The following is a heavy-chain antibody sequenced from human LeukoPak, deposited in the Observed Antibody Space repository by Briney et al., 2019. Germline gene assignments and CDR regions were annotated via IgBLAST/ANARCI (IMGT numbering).Heavy chain of an antibody. CDR1: GGSISGYC. J-gene: IGHJ4*02. CDR2: IFSSGST. D-gene: IGHD3-22*01. V-gene: IGHV4-59*08. CDR3: ARHYYDRSDSYSFDY. Sequence: PSETLSLTCTVSGGSISGYCWSWIRQPPGKGLEWIGYIFSSGSTNYNPSLKSRVTISEDTSVNQFSLKLSSVTAADTAVYYCARHYYDRSDSYSFDYWGQGTLVTVSS.